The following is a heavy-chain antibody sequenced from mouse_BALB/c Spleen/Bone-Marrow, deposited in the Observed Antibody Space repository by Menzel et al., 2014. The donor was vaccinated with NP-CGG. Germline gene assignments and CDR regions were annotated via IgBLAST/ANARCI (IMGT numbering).Heavy chain of an antibody. Sequence: QVQLQQPGAELVRPGASVKLSCKASGYTFTSYWINWVKQRPGQGLEWIGNIYPSDSYTNCNQKFKDKATLTVDKSSSTAYMQLSSPTSEDSAVYFCTRAGNYGNYYAMDYWGQGTSVTVSS. J-gene: IGHJ4*01. CDR2: IYPSDSYT. D-gene: IGHD2-1*01. V-gene: IGHV1-69*02. CDR1: GYTFTSYW. CDR3: TRAGNYGNYYAMDY.